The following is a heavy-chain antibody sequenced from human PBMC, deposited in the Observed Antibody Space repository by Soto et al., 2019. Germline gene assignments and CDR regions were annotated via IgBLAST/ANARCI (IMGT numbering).Heavy chain of an antibody. Sequence: QVQLAESGGGVVQPGRSLRLSCEASGFTSSSYVMHWVRQAPGKGQEWVAVISYDGSNKHYADSVKGRFTISRDNSKNTLYLEMNSLRGEDTAVYSCARGDPYYGMDVWGQGTTVTVSS. CDR2: ISYDGSNK. V-gene: IGHV3-30*03. CDR3: ARGDPYYGMDV. CDR1: GFTSSSYV. J-gene: IGHJ6*02.